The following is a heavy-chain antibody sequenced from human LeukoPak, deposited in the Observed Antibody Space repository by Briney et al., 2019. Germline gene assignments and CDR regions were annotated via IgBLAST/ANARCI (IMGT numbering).Heavy chain of an antibody. CDR1: GYSISSGYY. CDR3: ARHVAYRPYYYYYYMDV. J-gene: IGHJ6*03. V-gene: IGHV4-38-2*02. CDR2: IYHSGST. D-gene: IGHD3-16*02. Sequence: SETLPLTCTVSGYSISSGYYWGWIRQPPGKGLEWIGSIYHSGSTYYNPSLKSRVTISVDTSKNQFSLKLSSVTAADTAVYYCARHVAYRPYYYYYYMDVWGKGTTVTISS.